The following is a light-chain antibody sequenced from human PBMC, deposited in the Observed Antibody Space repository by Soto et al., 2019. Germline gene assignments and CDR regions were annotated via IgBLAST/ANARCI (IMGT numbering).Light chain of an antibody. Sequence: ETVMTQSPATLSWSPGGGATLSFMGMQGVSSNLSLYQQQPGQAPRLLIYGASTRATGIPARFSGSGSGTEFTLTISSLQSEDFAVYYCQQYNNWPRTFGQGTQVDIK. CDR2: GAS. CDR1: QGVSSN. CDR3: QQYNNWPRT. V-gene: IGKV3-15*01. J-gene: IGKJ1*01.